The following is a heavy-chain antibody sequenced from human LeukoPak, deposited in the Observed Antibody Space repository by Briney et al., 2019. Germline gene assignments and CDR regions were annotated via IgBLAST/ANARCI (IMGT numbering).Heavy chain of an antibody. CDR1: GGSISSYY. V-gene: IGHV4-59*01. D-gene: IGHD6-19*01. CDR2: IYYSGST. J-gene: IGHJ4*02. CDR3: ARYSSGWGLIDY. Sequence: PETLSLTCTVSGGSISSYYWSWIRQPPGKGLEWIGYIYYSGSTNYNPPLKSRVTISVDTSKNPFSLKLSSVTAADTAVYYCARYSSGWGLIDYWGQGTLVTVSS.